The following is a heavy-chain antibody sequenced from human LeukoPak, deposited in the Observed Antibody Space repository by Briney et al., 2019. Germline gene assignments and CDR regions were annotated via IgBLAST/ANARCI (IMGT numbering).Heavy chain of an antibody. CDR3: ARIWRGYSYGYFDY. D-gene: IGHD5-18*01. J-gene: IGHJ4*02. V-gene: IGHV1-18*01. CDR1: GYTFTSYG. CDR2: ISAYNGNT. Sequence: ASVTVSCKASGYTFTSYGISWVRQAPGQGLEWMGWISAYNGNTNYAQKLQGRVTMTTDTSTSTAYMELRSLRSDDTAVYYCARIWRGYSYGYFDYWGQGTLVTVSS.